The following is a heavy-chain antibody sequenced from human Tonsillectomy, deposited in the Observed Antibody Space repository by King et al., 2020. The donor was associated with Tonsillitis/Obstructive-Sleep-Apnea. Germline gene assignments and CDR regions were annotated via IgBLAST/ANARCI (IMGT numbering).Heavy chain of an antibody. J-gene: IGHJ3*02. Sequence: VQLVESGAEVKKPGASVKVSCKASGYTFTSYGISWVRQAPGQGLEWMGWISAYNGNTNYAQNLQGRVTMTTDTSTSTAYMELRSLRSDDTAVYYCARRQGGGSSWYTRNYDDAFDIWGQGTMVTVSS. CDR1: GYTFTSYG. D-gene: IGHD6-13*01. V-gene: IGHV1-18*01. CDR3: ARRQGGGSSWYTRNYDDAFDI. CDR2: ISAYNGNT.